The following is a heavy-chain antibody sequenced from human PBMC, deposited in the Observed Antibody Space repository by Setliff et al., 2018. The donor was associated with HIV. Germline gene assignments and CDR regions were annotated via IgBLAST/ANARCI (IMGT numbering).Heavy chain of an antibody. CDR3: ARGIPYSYGGRGHPL. D-gene: IGHD3-22*01. V-gene: IGHV4-34*01. CDR2: VNRGRRT. CDR1: GGSFSDYY. J-gene: IGHJ4*02. Sequence: SETLSLTCALYGGSFSDYYWSWIRQPPGMGLEWIGEVNRGRRTNYNSSLKSRVTISIDTSRNQFSLTVSSVTAADTAVYYCARGIPYSYGGRGHPLWGQGTLVTVYS.